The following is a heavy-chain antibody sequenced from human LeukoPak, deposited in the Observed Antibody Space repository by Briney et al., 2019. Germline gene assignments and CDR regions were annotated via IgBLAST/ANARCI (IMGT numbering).Heavy chain of an antibody. D-gene: IGHD6-19*01. Sequence: PSETLSLTCTVSGGSISSSSYYWGWIRQPPGKGLEWIGEINHSGSTNYNPSLKSRVTISVDTSKNQFSLKLSSVTAADTAVYYCASIRAHGRRIAVAGKHRDYWGQGTLVTVSS. J-gene: IGHJ4*02. V-gene: IGHV4-39*07. CDR2: INHSGST. CDR3: ASIRAHGRRIAVAGKHRDY. CDR1: GGSISSSSYY.